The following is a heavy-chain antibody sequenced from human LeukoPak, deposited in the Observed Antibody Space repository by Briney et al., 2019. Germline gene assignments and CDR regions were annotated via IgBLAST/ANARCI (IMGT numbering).Heavy chain of an antibody. Sequence: GASVTVSCKASGGTFSSYAISWVRQAPGQGLEWMGRIIPILGIANYAQKFQGRVTITADKSTCTAYMELSSLRSEDTAVYYCARGGSRDGYNSWGQGTLVTVSS. J-gene: IGHJ5*02. D-gene: IGHD5-24*01. CDR2: IIPILGIA. CDR3: ARGGSRDGYNS. V-gene: IGHV1-69*04. CDR1: GGTFSSYA.